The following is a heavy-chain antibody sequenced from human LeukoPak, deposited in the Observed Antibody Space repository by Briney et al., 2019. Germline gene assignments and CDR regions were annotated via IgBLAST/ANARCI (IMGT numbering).Heavy chain of an antibody. Sequence: GRSLRLSCAASGFTFSSYAMSWVHQDPGKGLEWGSAISGSGGTTNYADSVKGRFTISRDTSKNTVYLQMNSLRADDTALYSCARASGITGTTIYYYYMDVWGKGTTVTVSS. CDR2: ISGSGGTT. V-gene: IGHV3-23*01. CDR3: ARASGITGTTIYYYYMDV. J-gene: IGHJ6*03. CDR1: GFTFSSYA. D-gene: IGHD1-14*01.